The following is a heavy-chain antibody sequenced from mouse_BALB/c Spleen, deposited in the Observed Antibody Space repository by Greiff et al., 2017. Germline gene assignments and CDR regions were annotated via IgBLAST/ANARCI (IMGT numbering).Heavy chain of an antibody. CDR1: GYTFTSYV. Sequence: VQLQQSGPELVKPGASVKMSCKASGYTFTSYVMHWVKQKPGQGLEWIGYINPYNDGTKYNEKFKGKATLTSDKSSSTAYMELSSLTSEDSAVYYCARERGYYYGSYFDVWGAGTTVTVSS. CDR3: ARERGYYYGSYFDV. J-gene: IGHJ1*01. V-gene: IGHV1-14*01. D-gene: IGHD1-1*01. CDR2: INPYNDGT.